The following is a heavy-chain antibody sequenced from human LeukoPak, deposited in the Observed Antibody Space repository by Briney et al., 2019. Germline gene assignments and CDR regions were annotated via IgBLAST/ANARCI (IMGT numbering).Heavy chain of an antibody. D-gene: IGHD6-13*01. CDR2: ISAYNGNT. CDR1: GYTFTSYG. CDR3: ARGGIAALFDY. Sequence: ASVKVSCKASGYTFTSYGISWVRQAPGQGLEWMGWISAYNGNTNYAQKLQGRVTMTTDTSTSKASMDLKSLGSDDTAVYYCARGGIAALFDYWGQGTLVTVSS. V-gene: IGHV1-18*01. J-gene: IGHJ4*02.